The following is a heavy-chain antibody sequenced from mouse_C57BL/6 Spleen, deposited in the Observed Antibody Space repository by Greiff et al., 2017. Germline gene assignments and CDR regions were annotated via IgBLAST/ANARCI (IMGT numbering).Heavy chain of an antibody. J-gene: IGHJ4*01. V-gene: IGHV5-4*03. CDR3: ARGALGGDYAMDY. CDR2: ISDGGSYT. Sequence: EVMLVESGGGLVKPGGSLKLSCAASGFTFSSYAMSWVRQTPEKRLEWVATISDGGSYTYYPDNVKGRFTISRDNAKNNLYLQMSHLKSEDTAMYYCARGALGGDYAMDYWGQGTSVTVSS. D-gene: IGHD4-1*01. CDR1: GFTFSSYA.